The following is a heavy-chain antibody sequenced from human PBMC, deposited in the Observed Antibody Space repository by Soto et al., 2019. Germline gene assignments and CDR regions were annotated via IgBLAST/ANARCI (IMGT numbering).Heavy chain of an antibody. CDR2: IHYTGST. V-gene: IGHV4-39*01. D-gene: IGHD2-15*01. CDR1: GGSIISSSYY. CDR3: ARRECSGGTCSFDH. J-gene: IGHJ5*02. Sequence: SETLSLTCTVSGGSIISSSYYRAWIRQPPGKGLEWIGSIHYTGSTYYNPSLKSRVTISVDTSKNQFSLKLTSVSAADTAVYFCARRECSGGTCSFDHWGQGTLVTVSS.